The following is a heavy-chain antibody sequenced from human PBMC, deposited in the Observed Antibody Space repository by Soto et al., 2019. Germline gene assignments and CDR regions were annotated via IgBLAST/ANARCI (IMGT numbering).Heavy chain of an antibody. J-gene: IGHJ4*02. D-gene: IGHD3-16*01. CDR2: IYHSGST. CDR3: ARALRRLIYFDY. V-gene: IGHV4-30-2*01. Sequence: PSETLSLTCAVSGGSISSGGYSWSWIRQPPGKGLEWIGYIYHSGSTYYNPSLKSRVTISVDRSKNQFSLKLSSVTAADTAVYYCARALRRLIYFDYWGQGTLVTVSS. CDR1: GGSISSGGYS.